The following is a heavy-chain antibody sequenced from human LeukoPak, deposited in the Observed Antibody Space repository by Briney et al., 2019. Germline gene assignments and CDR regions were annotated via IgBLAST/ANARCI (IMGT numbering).Heavy chain of an antibody. J-gene: IGHJ5*02. V-gene: IGHV4-59*01. CDR3: ARSQAGSYCSGGSCQDNWFDP. Sequence: KPSETLSLTCTVSGGSISSYYWSWIRQPPGKGLEWIGYIYYSGSTNYNPSLKSRVTISVDTSKNQFSLKLGSVTAADTAVYYCARSQAGSYCSGGSCQDNWFDPWGQGTLVTVSS. CDR1: GGSISSYY. CDR2: IYYSGST. D-gene: IGHD2-15*01.